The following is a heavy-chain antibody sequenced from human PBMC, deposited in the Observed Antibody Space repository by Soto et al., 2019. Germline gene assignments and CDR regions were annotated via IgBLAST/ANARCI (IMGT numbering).Heavy chain of an antibody. V-gene: IGHV4-39*01. D-gene: IGHD2-21*02. J-gene: IGHJ4*02. CDR1: GGSISSGSYY. CDR2: IYYSGNT. Sequence: SETLSLTCTVFGGSISSGSYYWGWIRQPPGKGLVWIGSIYYSGNTYYNPSLKSRVTISVDASKNQFSLKLNSVTAADTAVYYCARHLRGMVTTIRTPFDYWGQGTLVTVSS. CDR3: ARHLRGMVTTIRTPFDY.